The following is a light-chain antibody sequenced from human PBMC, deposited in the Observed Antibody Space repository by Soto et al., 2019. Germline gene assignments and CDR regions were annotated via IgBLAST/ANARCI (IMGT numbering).Light chain of an antibody. V-gene: IGLV2-23*01. CDR2: EGS. Sequence: QSVLIQPPSASGTPGQRVTISCSGTSSDVGSYNLVSWYQQHPGKAPKLMIYEGSKRPSGVSNRFSGSKSGNTASLTISGLQAEDEADYYCCSYAGSVVFGGGTKLTVL. CDR1: SSDVGSYNL. J-gene: IGLJ2*01. CDR3: CSYAGSVV.